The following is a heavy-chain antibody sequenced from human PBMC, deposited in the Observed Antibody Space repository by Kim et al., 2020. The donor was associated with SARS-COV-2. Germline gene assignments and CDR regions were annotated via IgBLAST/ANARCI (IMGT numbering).Heavy chain of an antibody. CDR1: GFTFSNAW. CDR2: IKTKTDGGTI. Sequence: GGSLRLSCAASGFTFSNAWMSWVRQASGKGLEWVARIKTKTDGGTIDYAAPVKGRFTISRDDSKNTVYLQMNSLRSEDTAVYSCTTDWNGGYWGQGTLVT. J-gene: IGHJ4*02. CDR3: TTDWNGGY. D-gene: IGHD1-1*01. V-gene: IGHV3-15*01.